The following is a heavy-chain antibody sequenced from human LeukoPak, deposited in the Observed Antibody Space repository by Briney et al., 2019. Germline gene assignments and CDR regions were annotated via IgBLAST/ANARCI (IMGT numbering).Heavy chain of an antibody. CDR1: GFTFSSYA. CDR3: ARGRWYCSGGSCFTDAFDI. CDR2: ISGSGGST. J-gene: IGHJ3*02. V-gene: IGHV3-23*01. Sequence: PGGSLRLSCAASGFTFSSYAMSWVRQAPGKGLEWVSAISGSGGSTYYADSVKGRFTISRDNAKNSLYLQMNSLRAEDTAVYYCARGRWYCSGGSCFTDAFDIWGQGTMVTVSS. D-gene: IGHD2-15*01.